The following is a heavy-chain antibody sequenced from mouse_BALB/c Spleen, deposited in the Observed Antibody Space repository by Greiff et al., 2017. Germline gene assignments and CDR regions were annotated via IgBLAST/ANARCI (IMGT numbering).Heavy chain of an antibody. CDR1: GFNIKDYY. CDR3: ARGRYDYDDAMDY. J-gene: IGHJ4*01. V-gene: IGHV14-3*02. Sequence: VQLQQSGAELVKPGASVKLSCKASGFNIKDYYMHWVKQRPEQGLEWIGRIDPANGNTKYDPKFQGKATITADTSSNTAYLQLSSLTSEDTAVYYCARGRYDYDDAMDYWGQGTSVTVSS. CDR2: IDPANGNT. D-gene: IGHD2-4*01.